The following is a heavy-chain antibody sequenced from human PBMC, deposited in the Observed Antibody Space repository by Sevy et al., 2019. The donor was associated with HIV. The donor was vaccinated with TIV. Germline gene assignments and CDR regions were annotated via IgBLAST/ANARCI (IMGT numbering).Heavy chain of an antibody. D-gene: IGHD3-22*01. V-gene: IGHV3-33*01. CDR3: ARDGGYYDSSGYYFEAFDI. Sequence: GGSLRLSCAASGFTFSSYGMLWVRQAPGKGLEWVAVIWYDGSNKYYADSVKGRFTISRDNSKNTLYLQMNSLRAEDTAVYYCARDGGYYDSSGYYFEAFDIWGQGTMVTVSS. CDR1: GFTFSSYG. CDR2: IWYDGSNK. J-gene: IGHJ3*02.